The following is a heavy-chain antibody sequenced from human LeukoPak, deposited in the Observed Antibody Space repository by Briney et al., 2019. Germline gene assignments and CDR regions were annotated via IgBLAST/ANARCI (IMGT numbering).Heavy chain of an antibody. CDR3: ARDPHYDFWSGYYPPDY. D-gene: IGHD3-3*01. CDR1: GFTFSSYS. Sequence: PGGSLRLSCAASGFTFSSYSMSWVRQAPGKGLEWVSSISSSSSYIYYADSVKGRFTISRDNAKNSLYLQMNSLRAEDTAVYYCARDPHYDFWSGYYPPDYWGQGTLVTVSS. J-gene: IGHJ4*02. CDR2: ISSSSSYI. V-gene: IGHV3-21*01.